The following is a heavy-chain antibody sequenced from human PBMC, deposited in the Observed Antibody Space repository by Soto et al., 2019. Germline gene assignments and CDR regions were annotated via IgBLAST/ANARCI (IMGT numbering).Heavy chain of an antibody. CDR1: GFTFRDYY. V-gene: IGHV3-11*06. J-gene: IGHJ4*02. D-gene: IGHD3-22*01. CDR3: ARALGRETMIGPTVDH. CDR2: ISSGGTYT. Sequence: SLRLSCAVSGFTFRDYYMSWIRQAPGKGLEWVSYISSGGTYTKYADSVTGRFTISRDNAKRSLYLQMNSLRADDTAVYFCARALGRETMIGPTVDHWGQGTLVTGSS.